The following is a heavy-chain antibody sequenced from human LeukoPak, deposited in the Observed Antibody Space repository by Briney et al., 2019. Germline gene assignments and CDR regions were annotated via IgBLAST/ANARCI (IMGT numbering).Heavy chain of an antibody. Sequence: GASVKVSCKASGYTFTGYYMHWMRQAPGQGLEWMGWINPNSGGTNYAQKFQGRVTMTRDTSISTAYMELSRLRSDDTAVYYCARTDYYYDSSGYYYYMDVWGKGTTVTISS. CDR3: ARTDYYYDSSGYYYYMDV. CDR2: INPNSGGT. V-gene: IGHV1-2*02. CDR1: GYTFTGYY. D-gene: IGHD3-22*01. J-gene: IGHJ6*03.